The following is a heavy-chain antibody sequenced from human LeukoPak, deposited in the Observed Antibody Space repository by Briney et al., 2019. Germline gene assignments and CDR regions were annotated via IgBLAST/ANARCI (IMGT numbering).Heavy chain of an antibody. J-gene: IGHJ4*02. D-gene: IGHD2-21*01. CDR2: ISGSGGST. V-gene: IGHV3-23*01. CDR1: GFTFSSYA. Sequence: RSGGSLRLSCAASGFTFSSYAMSWVRQAPGKGLEWVSAISGSGGSTYYADSVKGRFTISRDNSKNTLYLQMNSLRAEDTAVYYCARTPPGELWENFDYWGQGTLVTVSS. CDR3: ARTPPGELWENFDY.